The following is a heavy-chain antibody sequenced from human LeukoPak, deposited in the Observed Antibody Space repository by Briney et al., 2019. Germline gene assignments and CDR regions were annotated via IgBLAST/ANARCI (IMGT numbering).Heavy chain of an antibody. CDR2: MNPNSGNT. D-gene: IGHD5-12*01. Sequence: GASVKVSCKASGYTFTSYDINWVRQATGQGLEWTGWMNPNSGNTGYAQKFQGRVTITRNTSISTAYMELSSLRAEDTAVYYCVRDMGGLQTYFEDWGQGTLVTVSS. CDR3: VRDMGGLQTYFED. J-gene: IGHJ4*02. V-gene: IGHV1-8*03. CDR1: GYTFTSYD.